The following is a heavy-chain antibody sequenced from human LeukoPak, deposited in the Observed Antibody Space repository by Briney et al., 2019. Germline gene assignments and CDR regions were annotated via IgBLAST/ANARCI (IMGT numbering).Heavy chain of an antibody. D-gene: IGHD3-22*01. CDR2: IYTSGST. J-gene: IGHJ6*02. V-gene: IGHV4-61*02. CDR3: ARTSSGVSDGMDV. Sequence: TSQTLSLTCTVSGASISSGSYYWSWIRQPAGKGLEWIGRIYTSGSTNYNPSLRSRVTISVDTSKNQFSLKLSSVTAADTAVYYCARTSSGVSDGMDVWGQGTTVTVSS. CDR1: GASISSGSYY.